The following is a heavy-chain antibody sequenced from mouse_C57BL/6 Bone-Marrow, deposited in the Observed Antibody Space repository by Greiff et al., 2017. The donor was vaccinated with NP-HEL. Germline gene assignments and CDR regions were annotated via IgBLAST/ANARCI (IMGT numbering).Heavy chain of an antibody. CDR3: ARGGLGPWFAY. D-gene: IGHD4-1*01. CDR1: GYTFTSYG. Sequence: QVQLQQSGAELARPGASVKLSCKASGYTFTSYGISWVKQRTGQGLEWIGEIYPRSGNTYYNEKFKGKATLTADKSTSTAYMELRSLTSEDSAVYFCARGGLGPWFAYWGQGTLVTVSA. CDR2: IYPRSGNT. J-gene: IGHJ3*01. V-gene: IGHV1-81*01.